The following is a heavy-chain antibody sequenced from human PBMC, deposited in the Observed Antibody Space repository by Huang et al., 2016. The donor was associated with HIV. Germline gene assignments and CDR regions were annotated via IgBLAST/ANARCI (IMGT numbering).Heavy chain of an antibody. CDR1: GFSFSNYA. Sequence: QVQLVESGGGVVQPGRSLRLSCVASGFSFSNYAVHWVRQAPGKGLGWVAVRSDAGTRKYYAESVKGRFTVSRDNSKNTAYVQMNNPRGGDTAVYYCARAPEFGNYEFDQWGLGTLVTVSS. D-gene: IGHD4-4*01. CDR3: ARAPEFGNYEFDQ. V-gene: IGHV3-30-3*01. CDR2: RSDAGTRK. J-gene: IGHJ4*02.